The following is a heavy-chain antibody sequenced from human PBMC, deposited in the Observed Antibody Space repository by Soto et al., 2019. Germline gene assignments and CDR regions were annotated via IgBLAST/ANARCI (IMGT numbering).Heavy chain of an antibody. Sequence: QVQLVESGGGVVQPGRSLRLSCAASGFTFSSYGMHWVRQAPGKGLEWVAVISYDGSNKYYADSVKGRFTISRDNYKNTLYLQMNRLRAEDTAVYYCAKEDCSGGSCYGYWGQGTLVTVSS. CDR3: AKEDCSGGSCYGY. CDR1: GFTFSSYG. D-gene: IGHD2-15*01. V-gene: IGHV3-30*18. CDR2: ISYDGSNK. J-gene: IGHJ4*02.